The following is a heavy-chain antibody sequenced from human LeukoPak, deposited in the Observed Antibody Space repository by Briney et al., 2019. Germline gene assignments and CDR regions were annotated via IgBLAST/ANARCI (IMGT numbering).Heavy chain of an antibody. Sequence: ASVKVSCKASGYTFSSYGINWVRQAPGQGLEWMGGISSYSGNTDYAQKLQGRVTITADEPTSTAYMELSSLRSEDTAVYYCARDFSSWYERPHTGFDYWGQGTLVTVSS. V-gene: IGHV1-18*01. J-gene: IGHJ4*02. CDR1: GYTFSSYG. CDR3: ARDFSSWYERPHTGFDY. CDR2: ISSYSGNT. D-gene: IGHD6-13*01.